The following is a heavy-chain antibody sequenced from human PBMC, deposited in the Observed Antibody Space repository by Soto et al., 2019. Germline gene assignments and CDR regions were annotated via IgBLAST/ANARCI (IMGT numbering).Heavy chain of an antibody. J-gene: IGHJ4*02. CDR3: AREVVTETTWGSFDS. D-gene: IGHD2-21*02. V-gene: IGHV1-69*01. Sequence: QVHLVQSGADGRKSGSSVRVSCTASGGGTLSNDAISWVRQAPGQGLEWLGRISPFFGTTDYSQSFQGKLMMTADASTGTVYMDLRSLKSDDTAVYYCAREVVTETTWGSFDSWGQGTLVTVSS. CDR2: ISPFFGTT. CDR1: GGGTLSNDA.